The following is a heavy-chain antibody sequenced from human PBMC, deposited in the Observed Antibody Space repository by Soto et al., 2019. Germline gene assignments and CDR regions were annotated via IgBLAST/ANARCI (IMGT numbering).Heavy chain of an antibody. CDR3: ERGGDTDY. V-gene: IGHV3-74*01. D-gene: IGHD2-21*01. J-gene: IGHJ4*02. Sequence: EVQLVESGGGLVQPGGSLRLSCVASGFTCDYYWIHWVRPVQGGGLMSFSRLQTDGSYPDYENSVKGRYTIARDNAKNTLCLTMSNLRHADTAVSYCERGGDTDYWGQGTLVTVAS. CDR2: LQTDGSYP. CDR1: GFTCDYYW.